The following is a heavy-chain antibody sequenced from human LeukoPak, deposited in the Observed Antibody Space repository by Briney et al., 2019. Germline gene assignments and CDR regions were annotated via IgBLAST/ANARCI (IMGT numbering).Heavy chain of an antibody. J-gene: IGHJ4*02. Sequence: GRSLRLSCAASGFTFSSYAMHWVRQAPGKGLEWVAVISYDGSNKYYADSVKGRFTISRDNSKNTLDLQMNSLRAEDTAVYYCARDRLYYYDSTVSCLHYWGQGTLVTVSS. V-gene: IGHV3-30-3*01. D-gene: IGHD3-22*01. CDR3: ARDRLYYYDSTVSCLHY. CDR1: GFTFSSYA. CDR2: ISYDGSNK.